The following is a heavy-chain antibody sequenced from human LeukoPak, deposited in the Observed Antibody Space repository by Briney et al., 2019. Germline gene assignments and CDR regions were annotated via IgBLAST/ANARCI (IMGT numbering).Heavy chain of an antibody. D-gene: IGHD2-15*01. Sequence: GASVKVSCKASGYTFTGYYMHWVRQAPGQGLEWMGWISPNSGDTNYAQKFQGRVAMTRDTSISTAYMELTRLRSDDTAVYYCARGVGVFSGGVYWGQGTLVTVSS. CDR2: ISPNSGDT. J-gene: IGHJ4*02. CDR1: GYTFTGYY. V-gene: IGHV1-2*02. CDR3: ARGVGVFSGGVY.